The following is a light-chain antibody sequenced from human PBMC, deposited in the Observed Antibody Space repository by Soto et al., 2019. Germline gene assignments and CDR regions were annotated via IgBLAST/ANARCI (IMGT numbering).Light chain of an antibody. CDR2: GAS. V-gene: IGKV3-15*01. CDR1: QSVRSN. CDR3: LQDYNYPWT. Sequence: EIVMTQSPATLSVSPGEEVTLSCRASQSVRSNLAWYQQKPGQAPRLLIYGASTGATGIPARFSGSGSGTEFTLTISSLQPEDFATYYCLQDYNYPWTFGQGTKVDNK. J-gene: IGKJ1*01.